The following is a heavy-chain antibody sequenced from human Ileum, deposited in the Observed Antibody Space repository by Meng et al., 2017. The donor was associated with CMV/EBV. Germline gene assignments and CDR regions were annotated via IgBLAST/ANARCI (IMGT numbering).Heavy chain of an antibody. D-gene: IGHD2-2*01. J-gene: IGHJ4*02. CDR2: ISSSSSYI. CDR3: ARDCSSTSCYGYFDY. CDR1: GFTFSSYS. Sequence: GESLKISCAASGFTFSSYSMNWVRQAPGKGLEWVSSISSSSSYIYYADSVKGRFTISRDNAKNSLYLQMNSLRAEDTAVYYCARDCSSTSCYGYFDYWGQGTLVIVSS. V-gene: IGHV3-21*01.